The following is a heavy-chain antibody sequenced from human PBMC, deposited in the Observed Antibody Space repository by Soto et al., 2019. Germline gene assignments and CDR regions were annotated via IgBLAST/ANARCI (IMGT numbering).Heavy chain of an antibody. Sequence: GGSLRLSCAASGFTFSSYGMHWVRQAPGKGLEWVAVIGYDGSNKYYADSVKGRFTISRDNSKNTLYLQMNSLRAADTAVYYCARGKEYQLVLLDYWGQGTLVTVSS. CDR2: IGYDGSNK. J-gene: IGHJ4*02. CDR1: GFTFSSYG. V-gene: IGHV3-33*08. D-gene: IGHD2-2*01. CDR3: ARGKEYQLVLLDY.